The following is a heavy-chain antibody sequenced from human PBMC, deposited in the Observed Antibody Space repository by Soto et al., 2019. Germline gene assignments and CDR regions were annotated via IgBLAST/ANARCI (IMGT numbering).Heavy chain of an antibody. CDR1: GYTFTSYY. CDR2: INPSGGST. J-gene: IGHJ4*02. D-gene: IGHD3-3*01. Sequence: AASVKVSCKASGYTFTSYYMHWVRQAPGQGLEWMGIINPSGGSTSYAQKFQGRVTMTRDTSTSTVYMELSSLRSEDTAVYYCARDHTGGPYDFWSGYYSGYFDYWGQGTLVTVSS. CDR3: ARDHTGGPYDFWSGYYSGYFDY. V-gene: IGHV1-46*03.